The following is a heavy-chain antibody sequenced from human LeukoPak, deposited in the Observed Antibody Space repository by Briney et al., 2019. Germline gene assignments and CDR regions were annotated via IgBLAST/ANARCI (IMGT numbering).Heavy chain of an antibody. D-gene: IGHD6-19*01. J-gene: IGHJ3*02. V-gene: IGHV4-4*07. Sequence: SETLSLTCAVSGGSISSYYWSWIRQPAGKGLEWIGRIYTSGSTNYNPSLKSRVTMSVDTSKNQFSLKLSSVTAADTAVYYCARDRGVGQWLVRDDAFDIWGQGTMVTVSS. CDR3: ARDRGVGQWLVRDDAFDI. CDR1: GGSISSYY. CDR2: IYTSGST.